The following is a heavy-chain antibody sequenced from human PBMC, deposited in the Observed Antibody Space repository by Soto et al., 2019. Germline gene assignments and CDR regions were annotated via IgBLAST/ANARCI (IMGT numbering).Heavy chain of an antibody. D-gene: IGHD2-15*01. CDR1: GGSISSYD. Sequence: SETLSLTCTVSGGSISSYDWSWIRQPPGKGLEWIGYIYYSGSTNYNPSLKSRVTISVDTSKNQFSLKLSSVTAADTAVYYCARERRYYCSGGSCQDGYYYYYMDVWGKGTTVTVSS. CDR3: ARERRYYCSGGSCQDGYYYYYMDV. CDR2: IYYSGST. J-gene: IGHJ6*03. V-gene: IGHV4-59*01.